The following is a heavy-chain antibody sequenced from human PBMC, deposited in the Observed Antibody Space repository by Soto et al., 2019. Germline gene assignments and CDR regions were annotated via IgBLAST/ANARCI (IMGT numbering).Heavy chain of an antibody. CDR2: INAGNGNT. CDR1: GYTFTRYA. J-gene: IGHJ6*03. V-gene: IGHV1-3*01. Sequence: ASGKVSCKASGYTFTRYAMHWVRQAPGRRLEWMGWINAGNGNTKYSQKFQGRVTITRDTSASTAYMELSSLRSEDTAVYYCARVRQLGGYFYYYMDVWGKGTTVTVSS. D-gene: IGHD6-6*01. CDR3: ARVRQLGGYFYYYMDV.